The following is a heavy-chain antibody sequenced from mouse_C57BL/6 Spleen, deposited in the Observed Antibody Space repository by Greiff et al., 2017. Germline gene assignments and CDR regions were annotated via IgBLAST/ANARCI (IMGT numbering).Heavy chain of an antibody. Sequence: VQLQQSGAELVRPGTSVKVSCKASGYAFTNYLIEWVKQRPGQGLEWIGVINPGSGGTNYNEKFKGKATLTADKSSSTAYMQLSSLTYGGSAVYFCARSGTRWYFDVWGTGTTVTVSS. V-gene: IGHV1-54*01. J-gene: IGHJ1*03. CDR1: GYAFTNYL. D-gene: IGHD4-1*01. CDR2: INPGSGGT. CDR3: ARSGTRWYFDV.